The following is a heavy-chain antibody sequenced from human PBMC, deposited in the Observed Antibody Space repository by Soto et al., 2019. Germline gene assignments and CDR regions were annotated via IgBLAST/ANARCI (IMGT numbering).Heavy chain of an antibody. CDR1: GYNFVSHG. Sequence: QIQLVQSGLEVKKPGASVRVSCKTSGYNFVSHGISWVRQAPGQGLEWMAWIGLYTDSTRYSRRLQGRVTLTTDIPASTVYMELRSLGADDTAVYYCARDVQNWWDYATGGYDFWGQGTLVTVSA. CDR3: ARDVQNWWDYATGGYDF. J-gene: IGHJ4*02. CDR2: IGLYTDST. V-gene: IGHV1-18*04. D-gene: IGHD2-8*02.